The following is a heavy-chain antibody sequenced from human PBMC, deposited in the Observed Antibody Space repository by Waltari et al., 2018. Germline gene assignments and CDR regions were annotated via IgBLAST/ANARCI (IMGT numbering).Heavy chain of an antibody. V-gene: IGHV1-69*08. CDR3: AIHHLGELSFY. D-gene: IGHD3-16*02. CDR2: IIPIVGTA. Sequence: QVQLVQSGAEVKKPGSSVKVSCKASGGTFSSYAISWVRQAPGQGLEWMGRIIPIVGTANYAQKFKGRERITADKSTSTAYMELSSLRSEETAVYYCAIHHLGELSFYWGQGTLVTVSS. J-gene: IGHJ4*02. CDR1: GGTFSSYA.